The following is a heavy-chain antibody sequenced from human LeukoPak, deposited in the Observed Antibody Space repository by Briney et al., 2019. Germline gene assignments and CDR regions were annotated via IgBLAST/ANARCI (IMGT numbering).Heavy chain of an antibody. D-gene: IGHD3-22*01. CDR1: GFTFSSYS. Sequence: GGSLRLSCAASGFTFSSYSMNWVRQAPGKGLEWVSHISSSSSTIYYADSVKGRFTISRDNAKNSLYLQMNSLRDEDTAVYYCARGYYYDSSGYYYYWGQGTLVTVSS. CDR3: ARGYYYDSSGYYYY. J-gene: IGHJ4*02. V-gene: IGHV3-48*02. CDR2: ISSSSSTI.